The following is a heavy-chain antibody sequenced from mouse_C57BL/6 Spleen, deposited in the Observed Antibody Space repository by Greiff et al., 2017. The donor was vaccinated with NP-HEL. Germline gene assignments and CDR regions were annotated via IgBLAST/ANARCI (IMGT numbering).Heavy chain of an antibody. Sequence: EVQLVESGPGLVKPSQSLSLTCSVPGYSITSGYYWNWIRQFPGNKLEWMGYISYDGSNNYNPSLKNRISITRDTSKNQFFLKLNSVTTEDTATYYCARGDDYDDAMDYWGQGTSVTVSS. J-gene: IGHJ4*01. D-gene: IGHD2-4*01. CDR3: ARGDDYDDAMDY. CDR2: ISYDGSN. V-gene: IGHV3-6*01. CDR1: GYSITSGYY.